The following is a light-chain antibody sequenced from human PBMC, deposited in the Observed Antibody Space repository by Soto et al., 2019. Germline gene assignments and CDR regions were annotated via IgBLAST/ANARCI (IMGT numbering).Light chain of an antibody. CDR1: QSISRS. CDR2: DAS. J-gene: IGKJ5*01. V-gene: IGKV1-5*01. Sequence: DIQMTQSPSTLSASVGDRVTITCRASQSISRSLAWYQQKSGKAPKLLIYDASSLESGVPSRFSGSGFGTDFTLTISSLQPEDFATYYCQQANSFPITFGQGTRLEIK. CDR3: QQANSFPIT.